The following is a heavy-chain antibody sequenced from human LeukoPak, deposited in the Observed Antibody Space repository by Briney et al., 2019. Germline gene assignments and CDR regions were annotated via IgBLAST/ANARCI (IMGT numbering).Heavy chain of an antibody. J-gene: IGHJ6*03. CDR3: ARGNMWDYRRYYYYMDV. Sequence: SETLSLTCAVNGGSFSRYYWSWIRQPPGKGLEWVGEINHSGSTNYNPSLKSRVTISVDTSKNQFSLKLNSVTAADTAIYYCARGNMWDYRRYYYYMDVWGKGTTVTVSS. CDR2: INHSGST. D-gene: IGHD4-11*01. CDR1: GGSFSRYY. V-gene: IGHV4-34*01.